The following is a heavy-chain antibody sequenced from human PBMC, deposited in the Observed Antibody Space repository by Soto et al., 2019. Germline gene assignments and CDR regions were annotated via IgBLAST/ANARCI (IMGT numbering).Heavy chain of an antibody. J-gene: IGHJ4*02. V-gene: IGHV3-64D*06. Sequence: GSLRLSCSTSGFTFSSYAMHWVRQSPGKGLEYISGVRGNGDPPFYADSVKCRFTIYRDNSKNTVYLQMSSLSADDAAIYYCVKSRGGNNFDFFDWGQGTLVTVSS. CDR1: GFTFSSYA. CDR3: VKSRGGNNFDFFD. CDR2: VRGNGDPP. D-gene: IGHD2-15*01.